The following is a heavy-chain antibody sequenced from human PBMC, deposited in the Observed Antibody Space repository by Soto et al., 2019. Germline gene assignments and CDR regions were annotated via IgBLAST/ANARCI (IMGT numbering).Heavy chain of an antibody. Sequence: EVQLVESGGGLVQPGESLRLSCAASGFTFSSYWMHWIRQAPGKGLVWVARVSSDGSSTVYANSVTGRLTISRDNAENTLYLQMNSLGDEDTAVYYCARGLPNFSSFDSWGQGTLVTVSS. CDR1: GFTFSSYW. J-gene: IGHJ4*02. V-gene: IGHV3-74*01. CDR3: ARGLPNFSSFDS. D-gene: IGHD5-12*01. CDR2: VSSDGSST.